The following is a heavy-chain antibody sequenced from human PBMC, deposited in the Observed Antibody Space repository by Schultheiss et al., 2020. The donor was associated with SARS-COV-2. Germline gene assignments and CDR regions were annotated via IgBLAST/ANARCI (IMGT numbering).Heavy chain of an antibody. D-gene: IGHD6-13*01. V-gene: IGHV3-30*03. Sequence: GGSLRLSCAASGFTFSRYGMHWVRQAPGKGLEWVAVISYDGSNKYYADSVKGRFTISRDNSKNTLYLQMNSLRAEDTAVYYCTRLVSGSSSDHWGQGTLVTVSS. CDR1: GFTFSRYG. CDR3: TRLVSGSSSDH. CDR2: ISYDGSNK. J-gene: IGHJ5*02.